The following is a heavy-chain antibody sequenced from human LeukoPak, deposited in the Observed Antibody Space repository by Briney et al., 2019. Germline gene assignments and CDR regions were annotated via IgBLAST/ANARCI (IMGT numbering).Heavy chain of an antibody. Sequence: SQTLSLTCAISGDSVSSPDAAWNWIRQSPSRGLEWLGRTFFRSKLFYEYAVSVKGRITINPDTSKNQFSLHLNSVTPEDTALYYCARDVAFDFWGQGTMVTVSS. J-gene: IGHJ3*01. CDR3: ARDVAFDF. CDR1: GDSVSSPDAA. CDR2: TFFRSKLFY. V-gene: IGHV6-1*01.